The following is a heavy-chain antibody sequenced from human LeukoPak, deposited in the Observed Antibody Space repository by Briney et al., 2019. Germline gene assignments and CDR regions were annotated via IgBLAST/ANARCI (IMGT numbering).Heavy chain of an antibody. D-gene: IGHD5/OR15-5a*01. CDR3: ASSSGYSVSEPFDH. J-gene: IGHJ4*02. Sequence: PSETLSLTCTVYGGSFSGYYWSWIRQPPGKGLEWIGEINHSGSTNYNPSLKSRVTMSVDTSRSQFSLKLSSVTAADTAVYYCASSSGYSVSEPFDHWGQGTLVTVSS. CDR1: GGSFSGYY. CDR2: INHSGST. V-gene: IGHV4-34*01.